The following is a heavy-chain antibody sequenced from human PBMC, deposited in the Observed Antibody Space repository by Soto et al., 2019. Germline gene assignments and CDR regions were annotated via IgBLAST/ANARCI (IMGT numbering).Heavy chain of an antibody. V-gene: IGHV1-69*01. Sequence: QVQLVQSGAEVKKPGSSVKVSCRASGGAFSSYAISWVRQAPGQGLEWMGGNLPLFNISNYAQKFQGRVTITADEPTSTAYMDLSNLTSEDTAVYYCARRRIGYGSWYFDLWGRGTLITVSS. D-gene: IGHD3-10*01. J-gene: IGHJ2*01. CDR3: ARRRIGYGSWYFDL. CDR1: GGAFSSYA. CDR2: NLPLFNIS.